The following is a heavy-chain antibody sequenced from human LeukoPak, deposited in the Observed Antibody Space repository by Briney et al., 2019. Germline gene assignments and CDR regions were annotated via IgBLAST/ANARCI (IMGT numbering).Heavy chain of an antibody. CDR1: GGSISSYY. J-gene: IGHJ5*02. D-gene: IGHD3-10*01. CDR2: IYYSGST. Sequence: SETLSLTCTVSGGSISSYYWSWIRQPPGKGLEWIGYIYYSGSTNYNPSLKSRVTISVDTSKNQFSLKLSSVTAADTAVYYCARLGEGNWFDPWGQGTLVTVSS. V-gene: IGHV4-59*08. CDR3: ARLGEGNWFDP.